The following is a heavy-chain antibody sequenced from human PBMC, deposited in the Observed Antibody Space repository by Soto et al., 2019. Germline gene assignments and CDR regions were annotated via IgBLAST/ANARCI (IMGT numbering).Heavy chain of an antibody. V-gene: IGHV4-31*03. CDR1: GGSISSGGYS. CDR3: ASYVTP. Sequence: QVQLQESGPGLVKPSQTLSLTCTVSGGSISSGGYSWSRIRQHPGKGLEWIGYMYYSGSTYYNPSLKSRVTISVDTSRNQFSRTLSSVTAADTAVDYGASYVTPWGQGTLGTVSS. J-gene: IGHJ5*02. CDR2: MYYSGST. D-gene: IGHD3-16*01.